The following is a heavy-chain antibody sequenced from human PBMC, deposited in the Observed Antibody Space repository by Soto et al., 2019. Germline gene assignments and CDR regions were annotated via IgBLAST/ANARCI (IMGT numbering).Heavy chain of an antibody. J-gene: IGHJ4*02. V-gene: IGHV3-7*03. D-gene: IGHD1-1*01. CDR1: GINFNDYW. Sequence: GGSLRLSCAASGINFNDYWMSWVRQAPGKGLEWVANIKEDGSSKYYVDSVKGRFTISRDNAKNSLYLQMNSLRAEDTALYYCASEIRYVFDHWGQGTPVTVSS. CDR3: ASEIRYVFDH. CDR2: IKEDGSSK.